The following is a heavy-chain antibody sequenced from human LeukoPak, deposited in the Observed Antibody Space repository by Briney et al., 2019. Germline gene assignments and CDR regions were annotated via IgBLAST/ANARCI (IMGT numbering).Heavy chain of an antibody. CDR1: GGSFSGYY. CDR2: INNSGYT. CDR3: ARDERGYSYGYGAFDI. V-gene: IGHV4-59*01. Sequence: SETLSLTCAVYGGSFSGYYWSWIRQPPGKGLEWIGYINNSGYTNNNPSLKSRVTISVDTFKNQFSLKMSSVTAADTAVYYCARDERGYSYGYGAFDIWGQGTMVTVSS. D-gene: IGHD5-18*01. J-gene: IGHJ3*02.